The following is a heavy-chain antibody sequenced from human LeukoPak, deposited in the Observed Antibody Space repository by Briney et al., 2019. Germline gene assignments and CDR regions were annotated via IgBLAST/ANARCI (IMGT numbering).Heavy chain of an antibody. J-gene: IGHJ4*02. V-gene: IGHV4-31*03. D-gene: IGHD3-22*01. CDR1: GGSISSGGYY. CDR3: ARESMDYYDSSGYPIY. CDR2: IYYSGST. Sequence: SETLSLTCTVSGGSISSGGYYWSWIRQHPGKGLEWIGYIYYSGSTYYNPSLKSRVTISVDTSKNQFSLKLSPVTAADTAVYYCARESMDYYDSSGYPIYWGQGTLVTVSS.